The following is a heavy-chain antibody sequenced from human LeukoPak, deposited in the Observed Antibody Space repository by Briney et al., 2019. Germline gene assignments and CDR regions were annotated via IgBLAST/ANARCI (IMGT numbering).Heavy chain of an antibody. J-gene: IGHJ4*02. CDR3: ARESSGIAVAGTFDY. Sequence: ASVKVTCKASGYTFTSYYMHWVRQAPGQGLEWMGIINPSGGSTSYAQKFQGRVTMTRDTSTSTVYMELSSLRSEDTAVYYCARESSGIAVAGTFDYWGQGTLVTVSS. CDR2: INPSGGST. V-gene: IGHV1-46*01. D-gene: IGHD6-19*01. CDR1: GYTFTSYY.